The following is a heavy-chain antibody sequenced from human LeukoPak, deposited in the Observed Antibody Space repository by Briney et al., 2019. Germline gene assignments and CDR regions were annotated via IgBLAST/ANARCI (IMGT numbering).Heavy chain of an antibody. Sequence: SGTLSLTCTVSGGSISSSSYYWGWIRQPPGKGLEWLGSIYYSGSTYYNPSLKSRVTISVDTSKNQFSLKLSSVTAADTAVYYCARKGYSISWYSPWGQGTLVTVSS. CDR1: GGSISSSSYY. D-gene: IGHD6-13*01. J-gene: IGHJ5*02. V-gene: IGHV4-39*07. CDR2: IYYSGST. CDR3: ARKGYSISWYSP.